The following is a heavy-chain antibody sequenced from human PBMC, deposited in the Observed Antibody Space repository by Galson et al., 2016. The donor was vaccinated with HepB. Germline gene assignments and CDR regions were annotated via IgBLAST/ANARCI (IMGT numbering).Heavy chain of an antibody. D-gene: IGHD1-26*01. CDR3: AKDGVGTIADWFDA. Sequence: SLRLSCAASGFTFSSYVMSWVRQAPGKGLEWVSGISGSGGGAVYLDSVKGRFTISRDNSRNTLFLQMNSLRVDDTALYYCAKDGVGTIADWFDAWGQGTLVTVSS. CDR1: GFTFSSYV. V-gene: IGHV3-23*01. J-gene: IGHJ5*02. CDR2: ISGSGGGA.